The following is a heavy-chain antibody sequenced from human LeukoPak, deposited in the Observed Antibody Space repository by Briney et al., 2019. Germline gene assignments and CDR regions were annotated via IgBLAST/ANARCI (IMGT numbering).Heavy chain of an antibody. Sequence: SVKVSCKASGGTFSSYAISWVRQAPGQGLEWMGGIIHIFGTANYAQKFQGRVTITADESTSTAYMELSSLRSEDTAVYYCARSYGSGSYYYYYMDVWGKGTTVTISS. CDR2: IIHIFGTA. D-gene: IGHD3-10*01. J-gene: IGHJ6*03. CDR3: ARSYGSGSYYYYYMDV. V-gene: IGHV1-69*13. CDR1: GGTFSSYA.